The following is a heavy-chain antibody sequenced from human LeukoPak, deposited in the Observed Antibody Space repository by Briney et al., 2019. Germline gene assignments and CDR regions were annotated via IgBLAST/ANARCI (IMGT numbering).Heavy chain of an antibody. V-gene: IGHV4-38-2*02. D-gene: IGHD6-13*01. CDR1: GYSISSGYY. CDR3: ARHWYSRSSTSIDY. Sequence: SETLSLTCTVSGYSISSGYYWGWIRQSPGKGLEWIGSIYYSGSTYYNPSLKSRVTISVDTSKNQFSLKLSSVTAADTAVYYCARHWYSRSSTSIDYWGQGTLVTVSS. CDR2: IYYSGST. J-gene: IGHJ4*02.